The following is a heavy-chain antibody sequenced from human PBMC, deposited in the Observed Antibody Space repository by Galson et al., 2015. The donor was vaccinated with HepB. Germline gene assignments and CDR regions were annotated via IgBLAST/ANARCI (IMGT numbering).Heavy chain of an antibody. Sequence: SVKVSCKASGYTFTTYAMHWVRQAPGQRLEWMGWINVGNGETKYSQKFQGRVTITRDTSASTAYMELSSLRFEDTAVYYCTRAPHPANWFDPWGQGTLVTVSS. CDR3: TRAPHPANWFDP. J-gene: IGHJ5*02. D-gene: IGHD2-2*01. CDR1: GYTFTTYA. V-gene: IGHV1-3*01. CDR2: INVGNGET.